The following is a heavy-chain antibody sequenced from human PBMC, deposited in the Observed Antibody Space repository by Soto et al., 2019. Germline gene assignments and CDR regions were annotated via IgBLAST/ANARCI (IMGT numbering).Heavy chain of an antibody. Sequence: EVQLLESGGGLVQPGGSLRLSCVASGFSFSGFAMSWVRQAPGKGLVWVSSITGTGVSIDYGDSVRGRFTISRDNSKNTLYLQMSSLRAEDTARYYCAKESIPSSGSYDGDHWGRGALDTVSS. J-gene: IGHJ4*01. CDR1: GFSFSGFA. CDR3: AKESIPSSGSYDGDH. V-gene: IGHV3-23*01. D-gene: IGHD6-6*01. CDR2: ITGTGVSI.